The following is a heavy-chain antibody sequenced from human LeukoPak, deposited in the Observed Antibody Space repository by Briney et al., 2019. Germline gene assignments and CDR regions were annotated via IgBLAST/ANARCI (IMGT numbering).Heavy chain of an antibody. CDR2: ISGSGGST. CDR3: AKDYDFWSGYYGAYYFDY. J-gene: IGHJ4*02. CDR1: GFTFSSSA. D-gene: IGHD3-3*01. V-gene: IGHV3-23*01. Sequence: QPGGSLRLSCAASGFTFSSSAMSWVRQAPGKGLEWVSAISGSGGSTYYADSVKGRFTISRDNSKNTLYLQMNSLRAEDTAVYYCAKDYDFWSGYYGAYYFDYWGQGTLVTVSS.